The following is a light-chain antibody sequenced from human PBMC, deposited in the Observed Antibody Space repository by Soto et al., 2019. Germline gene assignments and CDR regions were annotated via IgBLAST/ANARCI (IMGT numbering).Light chain of an antibody. CDR3: QQYNSYSWT. CDR1: QSISSW. J-gene: IGKJ1*01. CDR2: DAS. V-gene: IGKV1-5*01. Sequence: DIQMTQSPSTLYASVGDRVTITCRASQSISSWLAWYQQKPGKAPKLLIYDASSLESGVPSRFSGSGSGTEFTLTLGSLQPDDFATYYCQQYNSYSWTFGQGTKVEIK.